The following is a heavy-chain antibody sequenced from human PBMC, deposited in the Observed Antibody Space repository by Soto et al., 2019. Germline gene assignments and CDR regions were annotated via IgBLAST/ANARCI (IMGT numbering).Heavy chain of an antibody. CDR1: GGTFSSYA. CDR3: ARDRGYGDYGVYWYFDL. Sequence: GASVKVSCKASGGTFSSYAISWVRQAPGQGLEWMGGIIPIFGTANYAQKFQGRVTITADESTSTAYMELSSLRSEDTAVYYCARDRGYGDYGVYWYFDLWGRGTLVTXSS. CDR2: IIPIFGTA. J-gene: IGHJ2*01. D-gene: IGHD4-17*01. V-gene: IGHV1-69*13.